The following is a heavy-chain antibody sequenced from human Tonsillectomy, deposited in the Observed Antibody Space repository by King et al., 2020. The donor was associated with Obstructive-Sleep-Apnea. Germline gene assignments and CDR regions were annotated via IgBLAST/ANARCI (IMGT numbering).Heavy chain of an antibody. CDR2: IYYSGST. Sequence: QLQESGPGLVKPSETLSLTCTVSGGSISSSSYYWGWIRQPPGKGLEWIGSIYYSGSTYYNPSLKSRVTISLDTSKNQFSLKLSSVTAADTAVYYCGGYCSSTSCSDDYWGQGTLVTVSS. CDR1: GGSISSSSYY. J-gene: IGHJ4*02. D-gene: IGHD2-2*01. CDR3: GGYCSSTSCSDDY. V-gene: IGHV4-39*07.